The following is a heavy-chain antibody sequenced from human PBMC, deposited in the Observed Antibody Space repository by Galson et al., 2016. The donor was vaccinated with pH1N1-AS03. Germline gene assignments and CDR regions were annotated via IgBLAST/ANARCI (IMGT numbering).Heavy chain of an antibody. Sequence: SLRLSCAASGFDISGYAMHWVRQAPGKGLEWVAFMSHDEKNAQHADAVKGRYTISRDNSKGTLSLQMNSLRSEDTAIYSCARVGAGYDYGNGMDVWCQGATVTVSS. V-gene: IGHV3-30*04. CDR2: MSHDEKNA. D-gene: IGHD5-12*01. J-gene: IGHJ6*02. CDR3: ARVGAGYDYGNGMDV. CDR1: GFDISGYA.